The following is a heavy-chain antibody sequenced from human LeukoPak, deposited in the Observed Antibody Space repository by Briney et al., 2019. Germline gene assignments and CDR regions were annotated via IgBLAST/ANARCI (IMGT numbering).Heavy chain of an antibody. J-gene: IGHJ4*02. V-gene: IGHV4-59*08. D-gene: IGHD3-16*02. CDR3: ARQSRGSYRLDY. Sequence: SETLSLTCTVSGGSISSYYWSWIRQPPGKGLEWIGYIYYSGSTNYNPSLKSRVTISVDTSKNQFSLKLSSATAADTAVYYCARQSRGSYRLDYWGQGTLVTVSS. CDR2: IYYSGST. CDR1: GGSISSYY.